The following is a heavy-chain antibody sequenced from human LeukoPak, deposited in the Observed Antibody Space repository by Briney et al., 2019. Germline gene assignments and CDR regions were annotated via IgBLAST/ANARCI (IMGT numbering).Heavy chain of an antibody. J-gene: IGHJ6*03. CDR2: INPSGGST. CDR3: ARDVGGIAVAGERTDYYYYYMDV. CDR1: GYTFTSYY. V-gene: IGHV1-46*01. D-gene: IGHD6-19*01. Sequence: GASVKASCKASGYTFTSYYMHWVRQAPGQGLEWMGIINPSGGSTSYAQKFQGRVTMTRDMSTSTVYMELSSLRSEDTAVYYCARDVGGIAVAGERTDYYYYYMDVWGKGTTVTVSS.